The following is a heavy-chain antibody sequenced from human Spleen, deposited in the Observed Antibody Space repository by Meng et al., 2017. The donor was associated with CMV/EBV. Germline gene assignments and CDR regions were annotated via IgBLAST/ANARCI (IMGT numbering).Heavy chain of an antibody. J-gene: IGHJ4*02. CDR2: ISYDGSNK. V-gene: IGHV3-30*04. D-gene: IGHD2-2*01. CDR3: ARVGSTSCY. Sequence: GGSLRLSCAASGFTFSSYAMHWVRQAPGKGLEWVAVISYDGSNKYYADSVKGRFTISRDNSKNTLYLQMNSLRAEDTAVYYCARVGSTSCYWGQGTLVTVSS. CDR1: GFTFSSYA.